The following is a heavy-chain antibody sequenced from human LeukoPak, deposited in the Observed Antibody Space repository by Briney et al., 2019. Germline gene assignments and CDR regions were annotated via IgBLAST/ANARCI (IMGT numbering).Heavy chain of an antibody. CDR3: ARGPFTMVRGVSDY. D-gene: IGHD3-10*01. V-gene: IGHV1-8*01. CDR2: MTPNSVNT. Sequence: GASVKVSCKASGYTFTSYEINWVGQAPGQGLEWMGLMTPNSVNTGYAQKFQGIVTMTRNTSISTAYMELSSLRSEDTAVYYCARGPFTMVRGVSDYWGQGTLVTVSS. CDR1: GYTFTSYE. J-gene: IGHJ4*02.